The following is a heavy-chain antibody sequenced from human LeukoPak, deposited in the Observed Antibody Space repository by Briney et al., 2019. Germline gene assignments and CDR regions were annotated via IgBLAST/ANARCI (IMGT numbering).Heavy chain of an antibody. CDR2: IYSGGST. Sequence: GGSLRLSCAASGFTVSSNFMSWVRQAPGKGLEWVSVIYSGGSTYYADSVKGRFTISRDSSKNTLYLQMNSPRAEDTAVYYCARDGGCSGGSCYSGYWGQGTLVTVSS. J-gene: IGHJ4*02. CDR1: GFTVSSNF. D-gene: IGHD2-15*01. V-gene: IGHV3-53*01. CDR3: ARDGGCSGGSCYSGY.